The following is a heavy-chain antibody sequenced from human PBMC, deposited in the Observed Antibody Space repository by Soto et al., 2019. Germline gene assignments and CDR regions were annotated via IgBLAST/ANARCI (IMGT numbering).Heavy chain of an antibody. CDR3: AKADGMERGDYSCDY. Sequence: VQLVESGGGLVQPGRSLRLSCAASGFTFDDYAMHWVRQAPGKGLEWVSGISWNSGSIGYADSVKGRFTISRDNAKNSLYLQMNSLRAEDTALYYCAKADGMERGDYSCDYWGQGTLVTVSS. CDR2: ISWNSGSI. D-gene: IGHD4-17*01. CDR1: GFTFDDYA. J-gene: IGHJ4*02. V-gene: IGHV3-9*01.